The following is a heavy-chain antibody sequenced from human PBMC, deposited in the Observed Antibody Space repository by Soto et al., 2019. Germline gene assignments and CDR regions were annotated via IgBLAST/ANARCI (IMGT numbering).Heavy chain of an antibody. CDR1: GGTFSSYS. CDR3: AREHCSGTGCYAGPDY. J-gene: IGHJ4*02. CDR2: IIPIFGTA. V-gene: IGHV1-69*01. Sequence: QVQLVQSGAEVKKPGSSVKVSCKASGGTFSSYSISWVRQAPGQGLEWMGGIIPIFGTANYAQKFQGRVTITADESTSTAYMELSSLRSEDTAVYYCAREHCSGTGCYAGPDYWGQGTLVTVSS. D-gene: IGHD2-2*01.